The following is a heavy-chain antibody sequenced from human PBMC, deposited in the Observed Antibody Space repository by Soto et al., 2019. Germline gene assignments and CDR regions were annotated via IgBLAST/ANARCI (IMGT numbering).Heavy chain of an antibody. V-gene: IGHV6-1*01. CDR2: TYFRSKWYN. J-gene: IGHJ5*02. D-gene: IGHD5-12*01. Sequence: SQTLSLTCVISRDSVSSNTASWNWIRQSPSRGLEWLGRTYFRSKWYNDYAVSVKSRIIINPDTSNNQFSLQLNSVTPEDTAVYFCAKGDNLGPKTGYAFDPWGQGIMVTVSS. CDR1: RDSVSSNTAS. CDR3: AKGDNLGPKTGYAFDP.